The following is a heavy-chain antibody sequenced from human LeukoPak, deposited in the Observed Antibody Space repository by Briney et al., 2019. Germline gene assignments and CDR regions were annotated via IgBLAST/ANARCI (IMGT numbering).Heavy chain of an antibody. J-gene: IGHJ4*02. CDR3: AKLVGATTGIDY. V-gene: IGHV3-74*01. D-gene: IGHD1-26*01. CDR2: INRDGTST. Sequence: GGSVRLSCAASGFTFSDYWMHWVRQAPGKGLVWVSRINRDGTSTRYADSVKGRFTISRDNAKNTLYLQMNSLSAEDTAVYYCAKLVGATTGIDYWGQGTLVTVSS. CDR1: GFTFSDYW.